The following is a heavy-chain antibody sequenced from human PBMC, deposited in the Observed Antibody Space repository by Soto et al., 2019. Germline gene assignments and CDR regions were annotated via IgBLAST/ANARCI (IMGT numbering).Heavy chain of an antibody. CDR2: INPNSGGT. CDR3: ARDQGYCTNGVCYTYAFDI. V-gene: IGHV1-2*04. D-gene: IGHD2-8*01. CDR1: GYTFTGYY. Sequence: GASVKVSCKASGYTFTGYYMHWVRQAPGQGLEWMGWINPNSGGTNYAQKFQGWVTMTRDTSISTAYMELSRLRSDDTAVYYCARDQGYCTNGVCYTYAFDIWGQRTMVTVSS. J-gene: IGHJ3*02.